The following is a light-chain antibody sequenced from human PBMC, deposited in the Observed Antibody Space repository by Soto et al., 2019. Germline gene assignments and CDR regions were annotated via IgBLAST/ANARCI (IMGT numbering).Light chain of an antibody. CDR3: SSYSRSTTLVV. CDR2: DII. V-gene: IGLV2-14*03. CDR1: SSDVGAFTS. J-gene: IGLJ2*01. Sequence: QSVLTQPASVSGSPGQSITISCTGTSSDVGAFTSVSWYQQHPGKAPKLIIYDIIHRPSGVSDRFSGSKSVNTASLTISGLQPEDEAIYHCSSYSRSTTLVVFGGGTKLTVL.